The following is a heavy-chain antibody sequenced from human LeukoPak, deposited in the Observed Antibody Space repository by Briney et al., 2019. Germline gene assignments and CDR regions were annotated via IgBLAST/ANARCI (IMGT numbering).Heavy chain of an antibody. CDR1: GYTFTSYY. CDR3: AREHYDSSGHFQDY. CDR2: INTNSGGT. J-gene: IGHJ4*02. Sequence: ASVKVSCKASGYTFTSYYMHWVRQAPGQGLEWMGWINTNSGGTNYAKKFQGRVTMTRDTSISTAYMELSRLRSDDTAVYYCAREHYDSSGHFQDYWGQGTLVTVSS. D-gene: IGHD3-22*01. V-gene: IGHV1-2*02.